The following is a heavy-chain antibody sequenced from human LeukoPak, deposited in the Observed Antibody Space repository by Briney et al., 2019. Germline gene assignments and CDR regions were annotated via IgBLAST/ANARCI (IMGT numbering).Heavy chain of an antibody. D-gene: IGHD3-22*01. CDR3: ARGSYDSSGFEFDY. CDR1: GGSISSYY. V-gene: IGHV4-59*08. Sequence: PSETLSLTCTVSGGSISSYYWSWIRQPPGKGLEWIGYIYYSGSTNHNPSLKSRVTISVDTSKNQFSLKLSSVTAADTAVYYCARGSYDSSGFEFDYWGQGTLVTVSS. CDR2: IYYSGST. J-gene: IGHJ4*02.